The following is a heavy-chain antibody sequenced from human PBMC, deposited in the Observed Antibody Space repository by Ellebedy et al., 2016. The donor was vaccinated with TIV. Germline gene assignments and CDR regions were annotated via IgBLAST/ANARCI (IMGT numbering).Heavy chain of an antibody. CDR1: GFTFSSSA. D-gene: IGHD2-21*02. CDR3: AKGGLGAFCGCDCWGY. V-gene: IGHV3-23*01. J-gene: IGHJ4*02. CDR2: ISGSGDTT. Sequence: GESLKISCAASGFTFSSSAVSWVRQAPGQGLQWVSVISGSGDTTYYADSVKGRFTISRDNSRNTLYLQMNSLRVEDTAVYYCAKGGLGAFCGCDCWGYWGQGTLVTVSS.